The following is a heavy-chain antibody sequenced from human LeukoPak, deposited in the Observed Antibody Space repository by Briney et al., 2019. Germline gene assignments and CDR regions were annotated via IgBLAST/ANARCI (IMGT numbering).Heavy chain of an antibody. J-gene: IGHJ4*02. CDR1: GGSMNSYY. Sequence: SETLSLTCTVSGGSMNSYYWSWIRQPAGKGLEWIGRVYTDGTTSYNPSLRSRVTMSVDTSKNQLSLNLTSVTAADTAMYYCARDTKRYYFDYWGQGTLVTVSS. CDR2: VYTDGTT. CDR3: ARDTKRYYFDY. V-gene: IGHV4-4*07. D-gene: IGHD1-1*01.